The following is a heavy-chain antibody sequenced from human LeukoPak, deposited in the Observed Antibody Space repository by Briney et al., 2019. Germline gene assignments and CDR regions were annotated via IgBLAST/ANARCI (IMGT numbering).Heavy chain of an antibody. D-gene: IGHD1-26*01. CDR3: ARIHTGSYVFDI. Sequence: SGPALVKPTQTLTLTCTFSGFSLSTSGMCVSWIRQPPGKALEWLARIDWDDDKFYSTSLKTRLTISKVTSKNQVVLTMTNVDPVDTATYYCARIHTGSYVFDIWGQGTMVTVSS. CDR1: GFSLSTSGMC. J-gene: IGHJ3*02. V-gene: IGHV2-70*17. CDR2: IDWDDDK.